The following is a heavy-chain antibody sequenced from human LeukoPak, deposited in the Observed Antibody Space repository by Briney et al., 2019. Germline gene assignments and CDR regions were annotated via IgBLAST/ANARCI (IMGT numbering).Heavy chain of an antibody. V-gene: IGHV3-30*18. CDR2: RSYDGSNK. CDR1: GFTFSSYG. D-gene: IGHD6-13*01. J-gene: IGHJ4*02. Sequence: GGSLRLSCAASGFTFSSYGMHWVRQAPGKGLEWVAVRSYDGSNKYYADSVKGRFTISRDNSKNTLYLQMNGLRAEDTAFYYCAKDPSTYSSSWYGWLGYWGQGTLVTVSS. CDR3: AKDPSTYSSSWYGWLGY.